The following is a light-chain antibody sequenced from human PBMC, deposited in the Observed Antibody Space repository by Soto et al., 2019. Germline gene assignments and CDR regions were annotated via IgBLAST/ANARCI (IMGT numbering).Light chain of an antibody. CDR3: QHFNNWLGT. J-gene: IGKJ4*01. CDR2: GAS. V-gene: IGKV3-15*01. Sequence: EIVMTQSPATLSVSRGERATLSCRANQAISSNLAWYQQKPGQAPRLLIYGASTRATDIPDRFSGSGSGTEFPLTSSSVQSEDFAVYYCQHFNNWLGTFGGGTKVEIK. CDR1: QAISSN.